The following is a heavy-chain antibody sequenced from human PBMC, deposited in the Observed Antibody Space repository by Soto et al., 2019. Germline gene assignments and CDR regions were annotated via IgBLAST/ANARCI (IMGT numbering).Heavy chain of an antibody. CDR1: GYSISSGSY. CDR2: IYHGGTT. D-gene: IGHD3-3*01. CDR3: ARVRLSDYDFWSGPDAFDI. Sequence: SETLSLTCTVSGYSISSGSYWGWIRQPPGKGPEWIASIYHGGTTFYNPSLKSRITISVDTSHNQFSLNLRSVTAADTAVYYCARVRLSDYDFWSGPDAFDIWGQGTMVTVSS. J-gene: IGHJ3*02. V-gene: IGHV4-38-2*02.